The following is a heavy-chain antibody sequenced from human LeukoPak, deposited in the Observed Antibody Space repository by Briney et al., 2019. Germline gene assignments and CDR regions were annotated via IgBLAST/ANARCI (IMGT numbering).Heavy chain of an antibody. J-gene: IGHJ4*02. CDR2: ISSSSSYI. V-gene: IGHV3-21*01. CDR3: AKALDYYDSSGYSPPDY. CDR1: GFTFSSYS. D-gene: IGHD3-22*01. Sequence: GGSLRLSCAASGFTFSSYSMNWVRQAPGKGLEWVSSISSSSSYIYYADSVKGRFTISRDNAKNSLYLQMNSLRAEDTAVYYCAKALDYYDSSGYSPPDYWGQGTLVTVSS.